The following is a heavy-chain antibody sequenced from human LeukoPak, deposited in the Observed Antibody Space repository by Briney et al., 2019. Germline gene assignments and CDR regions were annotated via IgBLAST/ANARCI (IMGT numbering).Heavy chain of an antibody. D-gene: IGHD3-9*01. V-gene: IGHV1-69*05. Sequence: ASVKVSCKASGGTFSSYAISWVRQAPGQGLEWMGGIIPIFGTANYAQKFQGRVTITTDGSTSTAYMELSSLRSEDTAVYYCASSPSLDWLLYWFDPWGQGTLVTVSS. CDR3: ASSPSLDWLLYWFDP. J-gene: IGHJ5*02. CDR1: GGTFSSYA. CDR2: IIPIFGTA.